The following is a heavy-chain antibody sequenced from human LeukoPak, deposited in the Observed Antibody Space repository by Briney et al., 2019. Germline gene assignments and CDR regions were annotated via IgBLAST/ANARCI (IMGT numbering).Heavy chain of an antibody. V-gene: IGHV4-34*01. J-gene: IGHJ4*02. CDR3: ASIHLGYCSSTSCRPGKRNKYYFDY. D-gene: IGHD2-2*01. Sequence: SETLSLTCAVYGGSFSGYYWGWIPHPPGKGLWWIGEFNHMVSTTNNPSLKSRVTISVDTSKNQFSLKLSSVTAADTAVYYCASIHLGYCSSTSCRPGKRNKYYFDYWGQGTLVTVSS. CDR1: GGSFSGYY. CDR2: FNHMVST.